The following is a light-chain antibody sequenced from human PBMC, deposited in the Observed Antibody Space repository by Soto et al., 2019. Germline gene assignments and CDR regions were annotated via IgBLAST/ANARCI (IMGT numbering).Light chain of an antibody. Sequence: DIQMTQSPSTLSASVGXRVTITCRASQSISSWLAWYQQKLGRAPRLLIYDASSLESGVPSRFSGSGYGTEFTLTISSLQPDDFATYYCQQYNTYSSRTFGGGTKVDIK. V-gene: IGKV1-5*01. J-gene: IGKJ4*01. CDR2: DAS. CDR1: QSISSW. CDR3: QQYNTYSSRT.